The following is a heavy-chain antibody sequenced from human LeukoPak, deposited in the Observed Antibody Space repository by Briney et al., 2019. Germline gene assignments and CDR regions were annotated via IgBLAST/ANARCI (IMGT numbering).Heavy chain of an antibody. J-gene: IGHJ6*03. D-gene: IGHD3-3*01. V-gene: IGHV1-2*06. CDR3: ARAYLDWDYYYYMDV. Sequence: GASVKVSCKASGYTFTGYYMHWVRQAPGQGLEWMGRINPNSGGTNYAQKFQGRVTMTRDTSISTAYMELSRLRSDDTAVYYCARAYLDWDYYYYMDVWGKGTTVTVSS. CDR1: GYTFTGYY. CDR2: INPNSGGT.